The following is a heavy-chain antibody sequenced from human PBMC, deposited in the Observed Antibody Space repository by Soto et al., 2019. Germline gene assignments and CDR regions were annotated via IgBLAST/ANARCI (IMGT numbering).Heavy chain of an antibody. CDR2: ISYDGSNK. CDR1: GFTFSSYA. D-gene: IGHD6-13*01. V-gene: IGHV3-30-3*01. CDR3: ARDRIAAD. Sequence: PGGSLRLSCAASGFTFSSYAMHWVRQAPGKGLEWVAVISYDGSNKYYADSVKGRFTISRDNSKNTLYLQMNSLRAEDTAVYYCARDRIAADWGQGTLVTVSS. J-gene: IGHJ4*02.